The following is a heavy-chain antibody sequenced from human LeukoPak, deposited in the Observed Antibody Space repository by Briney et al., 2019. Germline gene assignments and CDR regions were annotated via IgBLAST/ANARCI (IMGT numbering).Heavy chain of an antibody. Sequence: GGSLKISFKGSGYSFNIYWIGWVRQMPGKGLEWMGIIYPGDSDTRYSPSFQGQVTISADKSISTAYLQWSSLKASDTAIYYCARRGYGDGRDYWGQGTLVTVSS. D-gene: IGHD5-24*01. V-gene: IGHV5-51*01. CDR3: ARRGYGDGRDY. J-gene: IGHJ4*02. CDR1: GYSFNIYW. CDR2: IYPGDSDT.